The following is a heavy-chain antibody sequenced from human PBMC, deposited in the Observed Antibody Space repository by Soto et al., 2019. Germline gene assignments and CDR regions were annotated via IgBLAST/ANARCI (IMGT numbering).Heavy chain of an antibody. D-gene: IGHD3-3*01. V-gene: IGHV4-59*01. J-gene: IGHJ5*02. CDR2: IYYSGST. Sequence: SETLSLTCTVSGGSISSYYWSWIRQPPGKGLEWIGYIYYSGSTNYNPSLKSRVTISVDTSKNQFSLKLSSVAAADTAVYYCARAVDWSGYGNWFDPWGQGTLVTVSS. CDR1: GGSISSYY. CDR3: ARAVDWSGYGNWFDP.